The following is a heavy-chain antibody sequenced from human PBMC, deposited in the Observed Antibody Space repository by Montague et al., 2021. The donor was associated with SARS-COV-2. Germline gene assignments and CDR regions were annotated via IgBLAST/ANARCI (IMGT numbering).Heavy chain of an antibody. Sequence: SETLSLTCTVSGGSISSGSYYWSWIRQPPGKGLEWIGYIYYSRSTSYNPSLKSRVTISVDTSKNQFSLKVRSVTAADTAVYYCARRRERWSDAFDIWGQGTMVTVSS. CDR3: ARRRERWSDAFDI. CDR1: GGSISSGSYY. V-gene: IGHV4-61*01. J-gene: IGHJ3*02. CDR2: IYYSRST. D-gene: IGHD2-15*01.